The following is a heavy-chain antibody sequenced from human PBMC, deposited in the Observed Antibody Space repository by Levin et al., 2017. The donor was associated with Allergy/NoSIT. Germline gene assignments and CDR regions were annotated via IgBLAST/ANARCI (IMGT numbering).Heavy chain of an antibody. CDR2: IYWDDNK. J-gene: IGHJ5*02. V-gene: IGHV2-5*02. Sequence: SGPTLVKPTQTLTLTCTFSGFSLSTSVVGVGWIRQPPGKALEWLALIYWDDNKRYNPSLKSRLSITKDTSKNQVVLTMTNMDPVDTATYYCAHRPILGGDYMVFDPWGQGTLVTVSA. CDR3: AHRPILGGDYMVFDP. D-gene: IGHD4-17*01. CDR1: GFSLSTSVVG.